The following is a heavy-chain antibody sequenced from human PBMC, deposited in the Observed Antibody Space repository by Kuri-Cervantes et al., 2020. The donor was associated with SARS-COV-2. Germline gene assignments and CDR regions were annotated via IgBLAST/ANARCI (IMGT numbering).Heavy chain of an antibody. J-gene: IGHJ4*02. CDR3: AQTLIAVAGYFDY. CDR1: GFTFSSYA. D-gene: IGHD6-19*01. Sequence: GESLKISCVASGFTFSSYAMSWVRQAPGKGLEWVSSIGASGDSTYYADFVKGRFTISRDNLKNTVYLQMNSLRAEDTAVYYCAQTLIAVAGYFDYWGQGTLVTVSS. V-gene: IGHV3-23*01. CDR2: IGASGDST.